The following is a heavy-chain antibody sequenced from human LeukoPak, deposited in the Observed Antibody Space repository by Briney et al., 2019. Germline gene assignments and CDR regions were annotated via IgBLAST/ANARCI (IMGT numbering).Heavy chain of an antibody. D-gene: IGHD1-26*01. V-gene: IGHV1-69*05. Sequence: ASVKVSCKASGGTFSSYAISWVRQAPGRGLEWMGRTIPIFGTANYAQKFQGRVTITTDESTSTAYMELSSLRAEDTAVYYCAREFSWVYFDYWGQGTLVTVSS. CDR2: TIPIFGTA. CDR1: GGTFSSYA. J-gene: IGHJ4*02. CDR3: AREFSWVYFDY.